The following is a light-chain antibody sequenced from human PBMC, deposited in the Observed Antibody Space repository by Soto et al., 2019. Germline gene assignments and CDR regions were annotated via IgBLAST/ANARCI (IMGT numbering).Light chain of an antibody. CDR1: QSVSSS. V-gene: IGKV3-11*01. CDR3: QQLSIWTIT. Sequence: EIVLTQSPATLSLSPGERATLSCTASQSVSSSLAWYQQKPCQAPRLLNYDASNRATGISARLSGRGSGTDFRLTISSLELEDYAVYCCQQLSIWTITLGGGAKVEIK. J-gene: IGKJ4*01. CDR2: DAS.